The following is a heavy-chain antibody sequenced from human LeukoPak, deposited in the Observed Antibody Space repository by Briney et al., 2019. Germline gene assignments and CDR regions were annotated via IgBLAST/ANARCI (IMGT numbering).Heavy chain of an antibody. CDR2: INSDGSST. CDR3: AKVNYYYGSGSYIDY. J-gene: IGHJ4*02. CDR1: GFTFSSYW. Sequence: SGGSLRLSCAASGFTFSSYWMHWVRQAPGKGLVWVSRINSDGSSTSYADSVKGRFTISRDNAKNTLYLQMNSLRAEDTAVYYCAKVNYYYGSGSYIDYWGQGTLVTVSS. D-gene: IGHD3-10*01. V-gene: IGHV3-74*01.